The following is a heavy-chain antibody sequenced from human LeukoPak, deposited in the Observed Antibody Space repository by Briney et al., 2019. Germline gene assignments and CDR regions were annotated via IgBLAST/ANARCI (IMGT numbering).Heavy chain of an antibody. D-gene: IGHD1-14*01. Sequence: PGGSLRLSCTVSGFTFSSYTMHWVRQAPGKGLEWVSSISSSGLYIYFADSLKGRFTISRDNAKNSLYLRVNSLRAEDTAVYYCAREFEPDYFDYWGQGTLVTVSS. V-gene: IGHV3-21*01. CDR3: AREFEPDYFDY. J-gene: IGHJ4*02. CDR2: ISSSGLYI. CDR1: GFTFSSYT.